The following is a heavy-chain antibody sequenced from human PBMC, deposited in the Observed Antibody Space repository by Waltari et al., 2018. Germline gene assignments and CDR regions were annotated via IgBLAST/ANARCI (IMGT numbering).Heavy chain of an antibody. CDR2: INPNSGGT. Sequence: QVQLVQSGAEVKKPGASVKVSCKASGYTFTGYYMHWVRQAPGQGLEWMGWINPNSGGTNYAQKFQGRVTMTRDTSISTAYMELSRLRSDDTAVYYCARDADYYDSSGSWAFDIWGQGTMVTVSS. V-gene: IGHV1-2*02. D-gene: IGHD3-22*01. CDR1: GYTFTGYY. CDR3: ARDADYYDSSGSWAFDI. J-gene: IGHJ3*02.